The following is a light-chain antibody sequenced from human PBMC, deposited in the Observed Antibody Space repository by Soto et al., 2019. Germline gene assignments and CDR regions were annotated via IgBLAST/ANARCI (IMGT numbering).Light chain of an antibody. CDR1: NIGSKS. CDR2: YDN. CDR3: QVWDSSSDHLYV. Sequence: SYELTQPPSVSVAPGKTARITCGGNNIGSKSVHWYQQKPGQAPVLVIYYDNDRPSGIPERFSGSNSGNTATLTICRVEAGDEADYYCQVWDSSSDHLYVFGTGTKVTVL. J-gene: IGLJ1*01. V-gene: IGLV3-21*04.